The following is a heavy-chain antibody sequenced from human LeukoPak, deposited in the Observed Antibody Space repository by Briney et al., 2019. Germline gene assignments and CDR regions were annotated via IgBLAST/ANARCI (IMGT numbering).Heavy chain of an antibody. D-gene: IGHD3-10*01. CDR3: SKDLTSDFGGDFDP. CDR2: ISFDGSQK. V-gene: IGHV3-30*02. J-gene: IGHJ5*02. Sequence: GGSLRLSCAASGCTFSNYGMHWVRQAPGKGLEWVALISFDGSQKYYADSVKGRFTISRDNSKSTVYLQMNSLRAEDTAVYYCSKDLTSDFGGDFDPWGQGTLVTVSS. CDR1: GCTFSNYG.